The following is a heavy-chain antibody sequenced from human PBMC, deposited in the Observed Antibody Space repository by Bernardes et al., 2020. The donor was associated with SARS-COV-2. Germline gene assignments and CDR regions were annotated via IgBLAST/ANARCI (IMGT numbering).Heavy chain of an antibody. V-gene: IGHV3-21*01. CDR2: ISSSSSYI. J-gene: IGHJ6*02. CDR1: GFTFSSYS. CDR3: ARDQDSGSFDYYGMDV. Sequence: GSLRLSCAASGFTFSSYSMNWVRQAPGKGLEWVSSISSSSSYIYYADSVKGRFTISRDNARNSLYLQMNSLRAEDTAVYYCARDQDSGSFDYYGMDVWGQGTTVTVSS. D-gene: IGHD1-26*01.